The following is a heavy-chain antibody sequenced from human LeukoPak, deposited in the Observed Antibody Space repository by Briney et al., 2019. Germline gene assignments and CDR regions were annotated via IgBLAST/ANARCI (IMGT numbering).Heavy chain of an antibody. CDR2: IYPGDSDT. V-gene: IGHV5-51*01. Sequence: GESLKISCKGSGYSFTSYWIGWVRQMPGKGPEWMGIIYPGDSDTRYSPSFQGQVTISADKSISTAYLQWSSLKASDTAMYYCARLPQYCSGGSCRNWFDPWGQGTLVTVSS. CDR1: GYSFTSYW. J-gene: IGHJ5*02. CDR3: ARLPQYCSGGSCRNWFDP. D-gene: IGHD2-15*01.